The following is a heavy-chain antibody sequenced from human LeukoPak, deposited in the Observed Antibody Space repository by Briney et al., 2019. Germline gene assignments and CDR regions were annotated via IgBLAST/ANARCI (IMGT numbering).Heavy chain of an antibody. CDR1: GGSFSGYY. CDR3: AIHCSSTSCYSNDY. D-gene: IGHD2-2*01. Sequence: SETLSLTCAVYGGSFSGYYWSWIRQPPGKGLEWIGEINHSGSTNYNPSLKSRVTISVDTSKNQFSLKLSSVTAADTAVYYCAIHCSSTSCYSNDYWGQEPWSPSPQ. J-gene: IGHJ4*01. CDR2: INHSGST. V-gene: IGHV4-34*01.